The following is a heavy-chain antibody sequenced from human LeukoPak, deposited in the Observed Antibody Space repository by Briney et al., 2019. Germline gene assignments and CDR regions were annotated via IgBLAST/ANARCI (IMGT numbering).Heavy chain of an antibody. CDR2: ISGSGGST. V-gene: IGHV3-23*01. CDR1: GFTFSSYA. CDR3: AKQSGSTVIHRYDY. J-gene: IGHJ4*02. D-gene: IGHD2-21*01. Sequence: GGSLRLSCAASGFTFSSYAMSWVRQAPGKGLEWVSTISGSGGSTYYADSVKGRFTISRDNSKNTLYLQMNSLRAEDTAVYYCAKQSGSTVIHRYDYWGQGTLVTVSS.